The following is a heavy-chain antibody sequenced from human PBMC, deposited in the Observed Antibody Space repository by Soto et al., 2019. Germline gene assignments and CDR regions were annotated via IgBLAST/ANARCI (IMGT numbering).Heavy chain of an antibody. Sequence: QVQLQESGPGLVKPSQTLSLTCTVSGGSISSGGYYWSWIRQHPGKGLEWIGYIYYSGSTYYNPSLKSRVTISVDTSKNQFALKLSSVTAADTAVYYCASEQLLWFGEGNAFDIWGQGTMVTVSS. CDR3: ASEQLLWFGEGNAFDI. V-gene: IGHV4-31*03. J-gene: IGHJ3*02. CDR1: GGSISSGGYY. D-gene: IGHD3-10*01. CDR2: IYYSGST.